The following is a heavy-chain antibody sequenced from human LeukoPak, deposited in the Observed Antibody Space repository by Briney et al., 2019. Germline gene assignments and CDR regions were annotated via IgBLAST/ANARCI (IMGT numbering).Heavy chain of an antibody. V-gene: IGHV1-2*06. CDR3: ARDIAVAGTPTYYYYYMDV. D-gene: IGHD6-19*01. CDR1: GYTFTGYY. CDR2: INPNSGGT. J-gene: IGHJ6*03. Sequence: ASVKVSCKASGYTFTGYYMHWVRQAPGQGLEWMGRINPNSGGTNYAHKFQGRVTMTRDTTISTAYMELSRLRSDNTAVYYCARDIAVAGTPTYYYYYMDVWGKGTTVTVSS.